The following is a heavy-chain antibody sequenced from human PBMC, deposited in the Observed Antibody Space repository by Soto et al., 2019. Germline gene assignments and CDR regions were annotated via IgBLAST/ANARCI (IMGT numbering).Heavy chain of an antibody. Sequence: SVKVSCKASGDTFSSYAISWVRQAPGQGLEWMGWIIPIFGTANYAQKFQGRVTITADESTSTAYMELSSLRSEDTAVYYCARGGYCSSTRCPPQADFYYGMDDWGQGTTVTVSS. CDR2: IIPIFGTA. V-gene: IGHV1-69*13. D-gene: IGHD2-2*01. CDR1: GDTFSSYA. CDR3: ARGGYCSSTRCPPQADFYYGMDD. J-gene: IGHJ6*02.